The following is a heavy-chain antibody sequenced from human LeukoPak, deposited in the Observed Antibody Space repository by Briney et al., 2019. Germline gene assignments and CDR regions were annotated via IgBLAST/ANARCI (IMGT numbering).Heavy chain of an antibody. D-gene: IGHD1-14*01. V-gene: IGHV4-31*03. J-gene: IGHJ6*02. Sequence: SETLSLTCTVSGASISSGGYYWSWIRQHPGKGLEWIGYIYYSGSTYYNPSLKSRVTISVDTSKNQFSLKLSSVTAADTAVYYCARTGEPNYYYYGMDVWGQGTAVTVSS. CDR2: IYYSGST. CDR1: GASISSGGYY. CDR3: ARTGEPNYYYYGMDV.